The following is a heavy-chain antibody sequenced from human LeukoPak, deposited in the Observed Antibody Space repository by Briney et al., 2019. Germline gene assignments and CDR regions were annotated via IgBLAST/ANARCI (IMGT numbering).Heavy chain of an antibody. CDR1: GFTFSSYG. CDR2: IRYDGSNK. J-gene: IGHJ4*02. CDR3: AKELVVYCSSTSCYAIDY. D-gene: IGHD2-2*01. Sequence: GGSLRLSCAASGFTFSSYGMHWVRQAPGKGLEWVAFIRYDGSNKYYADSVKGRFTISRDNSKNTLYLQMNSLRAEDTAVYYCAKELVVYCSSTSCYAIDYWGQGTLVTVSS. V-gene: IGHV3-30*02.